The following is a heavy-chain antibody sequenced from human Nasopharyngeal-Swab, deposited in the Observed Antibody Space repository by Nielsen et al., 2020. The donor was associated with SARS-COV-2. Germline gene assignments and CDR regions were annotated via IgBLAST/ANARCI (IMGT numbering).Heavy chain of an antibody. J-gene: IGHJ6*02. Sequence: KVSCKGSGYSCTSYWIGWVRQMPGKGLEWMGIIYPGDSDTRYSPSFQGQVTISADKSISTAYLQWSSLKASDTAMYYCAVTTNANYYYYYGKDVWGQGTTVTVSS. CDR2: IYPGDSDT. CDR3: AVTTNANYYYYYGKDV. D-gene: IGHD4-17*01. V-gene: IGHV5-51*01. CDR1: GYSCTSYW.